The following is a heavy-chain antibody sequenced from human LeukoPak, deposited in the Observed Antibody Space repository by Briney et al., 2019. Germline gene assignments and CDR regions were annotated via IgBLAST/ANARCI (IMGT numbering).Heavy chain of an antibody. CDR3: AKGNLVIIMSYFDY. CDR1: GFTFSSYA. V-gene: IGHV3-23*01. CDR2: ISGSGGST. D-gene: IGHD3-22*01. Sequence: GGSLRLSCAATGFTFSSYAMSWVRQAPGKGLEWVSAISGSGGSTYYADSVKGRFTISRDNSKNTLYLQMNSLRAEDTAVYYCAKGNLVIIMSYFDYWGQGTLVTVSS. J-gene: IGHJ4*02.